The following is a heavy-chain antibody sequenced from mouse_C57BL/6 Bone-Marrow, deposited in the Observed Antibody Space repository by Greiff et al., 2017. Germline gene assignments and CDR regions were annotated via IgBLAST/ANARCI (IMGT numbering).Heavy chain of an antibody. CDR2: INPNNGGT. V-gene: IGHV1-26*01. J-gene: IGHJ2*01. Sequence: EVQLQQSGPALVKPGASVKISCKASGYTFTDYYMNWVKQSNGKSLEWIGDINPNNGGTSYNQKLKGKATLTVDKSSSTAYMELRSLTSEDSAVYYCARDYYGSSWYCDYWGQGTILTVSS. D-gene: IGHD1-1*01. CDR1: GYTFTDYY. CDR3: ARDYYGSSWYCDY.